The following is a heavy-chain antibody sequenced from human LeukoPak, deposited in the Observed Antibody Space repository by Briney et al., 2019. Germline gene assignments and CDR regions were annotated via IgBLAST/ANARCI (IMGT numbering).Heavy chain of an antibody. Sequence: SGPTLVNPTQTLTLTCTFSGFSLSTRGMCVSWIRQPPGKALEWLARIDWDDDKYYSTSLKTRLTISKDTSKNQVVLTMTNMDPVDTATYYCARIPYGDYAFDYWGQGTLVTVSS. CDR2: IDWDDDK. D-gene: IGHD4-17*01. CDR1: GFSLSTRGMC. V-gene: IGHV2-70*11. CDR3: ARIPYGDYAFDY. J-gene: IGHJ4*02.